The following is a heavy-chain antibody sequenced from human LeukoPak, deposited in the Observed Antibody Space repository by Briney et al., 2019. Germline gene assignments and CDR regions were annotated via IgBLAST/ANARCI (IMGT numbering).Heavy chain of an antibody. CDR1: GGTFSSYA. D-gene: IGHD5-12*01. CDR3: ARAKPLSVATIVHWFDP. Sequence: SVKVSCKASGGTFSSYAISWVRQAPGQGLEWMGGIIPIFGTANYAQKFQGRVTITTDESTSTAYMELSSLRSEDTAVYYCARAKPLSVATIVHWFDPWGQGTLVTVSS. CDR2: IIPIFGTA. J-gene: IGHJ5*02. V-gene: IGHV1-69*05.